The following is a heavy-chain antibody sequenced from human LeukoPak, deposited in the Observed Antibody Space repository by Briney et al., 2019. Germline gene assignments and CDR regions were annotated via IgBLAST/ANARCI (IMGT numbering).Heavy chain of an antibody. CDR2: IKSKTDGGTT. Sequence: SGGSLRLSCAASGFTFSNAWMSWVRQAPGKGLEWVGRIKSKTDGGTTDYAAPVKGRFTISRDDSKNTLYPQMNSLKTEDTAVYYCTTNYYDSSGKGYWGQGTLVTVSS. CDR3: TTNYYDSSGKGY. CDR1: GFTFSNAW. V-gene: IGHV3-15*01. D-gene: IGHD3-22*01. J-gene: IGHJ4*02.